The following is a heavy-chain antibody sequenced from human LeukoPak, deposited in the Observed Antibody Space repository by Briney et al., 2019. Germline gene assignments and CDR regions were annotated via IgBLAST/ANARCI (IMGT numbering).Heavy chain of an antibody. D-gene: IGHD3-22*01. CDR1: GFTFSDYY. V-gene: IGHV3-11*01. J-gene: IGHJ4*02. CDR3: ARGTLYFFDSSGYYPI. Sequence: GGSLRLSCAASGFTFSDYYMSWIRQPPGKGLEWLSYISSSSSTIYYADSVKGRFTISRDNGKKSLYLQMNSLRAEDTAVYYCARGTLYFFDSSGYYPIWGQEALVTVSS. CDR2: ISSSSSTI.